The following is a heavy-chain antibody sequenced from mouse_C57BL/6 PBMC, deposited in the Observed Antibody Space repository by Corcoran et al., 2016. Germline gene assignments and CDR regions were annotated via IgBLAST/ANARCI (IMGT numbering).Heavy chain of an antibody. CDR2: INTYSGVP. D-gene: IGHD2-5*01. CDR3: ARGFYSNYFDY. J-gene: IGHJ2*01. Sequence: QIQLVQSGPELKKPGETVKISCKASGYTFTTYGMSWVKQAPGKGLKWMGWINTYSGVPTYADDFKGRFAFSLETSASTAYLQINNLKNEETATYCCARGFYSNYFDYWGQGTTLTVSS. V-gene: IGHV9-3*01. CDR1: GYTFTTYG.